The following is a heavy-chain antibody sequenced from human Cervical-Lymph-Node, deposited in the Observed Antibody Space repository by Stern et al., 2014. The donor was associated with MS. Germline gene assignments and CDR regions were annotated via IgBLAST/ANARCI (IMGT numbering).Heavy chain of an antibody. Sequence: EVHLVKSGGGLVQPGGSLRLSCAASGFTFSTYTMNWVRQAPGKGLEWVSYIDSSSYTIYYADSVKGRFTISRDNAKNSLYLQMNSLRDEDTAVYYCAAERYYYASGDYIPNYWGQGTLVTVSS. CDR3: AAERYYYASGDYIPNY. CDR2: IDSSSYTI. CDR1: GFTFSTYT. J-gene: IGHJ4*02. V-gene: IGHV3-48*02. D-gene: IGHD3-22*01.